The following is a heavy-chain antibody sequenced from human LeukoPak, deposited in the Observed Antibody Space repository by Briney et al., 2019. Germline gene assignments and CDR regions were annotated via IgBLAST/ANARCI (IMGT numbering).Heavy chain of an antibody. V-gene: IGHV3-23*01. Sequence: GSLRLSCTASGFTFSSYAMSWVRQAPGKGLEWVSAISGSGGSTYYADSVKSRFTISRDNSKNTLFLQMSSLRAEDTAVYYCAKDRYSSGWFVVYWGRGTLVTVSS. CDR2: ISGSGGST. D-gene: IGHD6-19*01. J-gene: IGHJ4*02. CDR1: GFTFSSYA. CDR3: AKDRYSSGWFVVY.